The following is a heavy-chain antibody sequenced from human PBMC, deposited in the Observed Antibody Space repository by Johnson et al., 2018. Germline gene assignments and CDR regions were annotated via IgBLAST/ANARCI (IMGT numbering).Heavy chain of an antibody. V-gene: IGHV4-34*01. D-gene: IGHD2-2*01. CDR3: ARGAKGYCSSTNCPDYYYYMDV. J-gene: IGHJ6*03. CDR1: GGSFSGYY. Sequence: QVQLQQWGAGLLKPSETLSLTCAVYGGSFSGYYWSWIRQPPGKGLEWIGEINHSGSTNYNPSLKSRVTISVDTSKNQFSLKLSSVTAAATAGYYCARGAKGYCSSTNCPDYYYYMDVWGKGTTGTVSS. CDR2: INHSGST.